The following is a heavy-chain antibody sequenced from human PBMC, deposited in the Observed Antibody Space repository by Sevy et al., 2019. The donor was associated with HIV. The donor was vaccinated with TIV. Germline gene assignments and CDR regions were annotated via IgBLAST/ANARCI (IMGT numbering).Heavy chain of an antibody. V-gene: IGHV3-33*01. J-gene: IGHJ1*01. Sequence: GGSLRLSCAASGFTFSSYGMHWVRQAPGKGLEWVAVIWYDGSNKYYADSVKGRITISRDNSKNTLYLQMNSLRAEDTAVYYCARASIAAPLYFQHWGQGTLVTVSS. CDR1: GFTFSSYG. CDR3: ARASIAAPLYFQH. CDR2: IWYDGSNK. D-gene: IGHD6-13*01.